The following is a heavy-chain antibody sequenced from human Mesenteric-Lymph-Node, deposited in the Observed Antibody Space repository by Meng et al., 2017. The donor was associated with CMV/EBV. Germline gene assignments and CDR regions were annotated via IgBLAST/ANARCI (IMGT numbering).Heavy chain of an antibody. CDR2: ISSSGSTI. CDR1: GIVFSTYS. D-gene: IGHD6-19*01. CDR3: ARGRVVAGHL. V-gene: IGHV3-48*04. Sequence: GESLKISCAASGIVFSTYSMNWVRQAPGKGLEWVSYISSSGSTIYYADSVKGRFTISRDNAKNSLYLQMNSLRAEDTAVYYCARGRVVAGHLWGQGTLVTVSS. J-gene: IGHJ4*02.